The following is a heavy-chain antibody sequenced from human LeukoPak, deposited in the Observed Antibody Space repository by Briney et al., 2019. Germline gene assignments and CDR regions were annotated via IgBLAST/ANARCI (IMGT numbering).Heavy chain of an antibody. J-gene: IGHJ4*02. Sequence: GESLQISCQGSGYSFTSYWIGWVRQLPGKGLEWMGIIYPGDSDTRYSPSFQGQVTISADKSISTAYLQWSSLKASDTAMYYCARHRSLAAILDYWGQGTLVTVSS. CDR1: GYSFTSYW. V-gene: IGHV5-51*01. CDR2: IYPGDSDT. D-gene: IGHD2-2*02. CDR3: ARHRSLAAILDY.